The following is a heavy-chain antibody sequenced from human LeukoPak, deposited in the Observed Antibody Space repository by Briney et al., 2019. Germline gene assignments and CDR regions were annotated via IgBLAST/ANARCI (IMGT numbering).Heavy chain of an antibody. V-gene: IGHV1-69*01. CDR2: IIPIFGTA. J-gene: IGHJ4*02. CDR3: ARDKSAAAGPTDLYYFDY. CDR1: GGTFSSYA. Sequence: SVKVSCKASGGTFSSYAISGVRQAPGQGLEWMGGIIPIFGTANYAQKFRGRVTITADESTSTAYMELSRLRSEDTAVYYCARDKSAAAGPTDLYYFDYWGQGNLVTVSS. D-gene: IGHD6-13*01.